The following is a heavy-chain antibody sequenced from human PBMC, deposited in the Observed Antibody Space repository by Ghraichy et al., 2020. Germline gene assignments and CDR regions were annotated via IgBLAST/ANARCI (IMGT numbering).Heavy chain of an antibody. D-gene: IGHD4-17*01. Sequence: GGSLRLSCAASGFTFSSYAMSWVRQAPGKGLEWVSAISGSGGSTYYADSVKGRFTISRDNSKNTLYLQMNSLRAEDTAVYYCAKGQYYGDYDPGPRIFDYWGQGTLVTVSS. CDR3: AKGQYYGDYDPGPRIFDY. V-gene: IGHV3-23*01. CDR1: GFTFSSYA. CDR2: ISGSGGST. J-gene: IGHJ4*02.